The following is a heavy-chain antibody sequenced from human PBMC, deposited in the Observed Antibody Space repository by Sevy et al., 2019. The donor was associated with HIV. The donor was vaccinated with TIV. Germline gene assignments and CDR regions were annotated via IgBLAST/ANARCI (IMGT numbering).Heavy chain of an antibody. Sequence: GGSLRLSCEASGFDFSSHWMQWVRQAPGNGLVWVSRMNTDGSSTNYADSVKGQFTISRDNAKNTLYLEMNNLRDEDTALYYCATPRFDFWGPGTLVTVSS. CDR2: MNTDGSST. J-gene: IGHJ4*02. V-gene: IGHV3-74*01. CDR1: GFDFSSHW. CDR3: ATPRFDF.